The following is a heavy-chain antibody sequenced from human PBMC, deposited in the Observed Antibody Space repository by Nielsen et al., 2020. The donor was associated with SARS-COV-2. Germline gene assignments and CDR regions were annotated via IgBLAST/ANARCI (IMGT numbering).Heavy chain of an antibody. CDR2: IIPILGIA. CDR3: VQGMSAVAGTRFGY. Sequence: SVKVSCKASGGTFSSYTISWVRQAPGQGLEWMGRIIPILGIANYAQKFQGRVTMTRDTSTSTVYMELSSLRSEDTAVYYCVQGMSAVAGTRFGYWGQGTLVTVSS. J-gene: IGHJ4*02. V-gene: IGHV1-69*02. D-gene: IGHD6-19*01. CDR1: GGTFSSYT.